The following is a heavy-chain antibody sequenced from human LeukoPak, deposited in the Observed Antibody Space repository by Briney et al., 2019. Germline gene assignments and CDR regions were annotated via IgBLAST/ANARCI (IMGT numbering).Heavy chain of an antibody. CDR2: ISAYNGNT. CDR1: GYTFTSYG. CDR3: ARGLWFGELSNNTFDY. J-gene: IGHJ4*02. D-gene: IGHD3-10*01. Sequence: ASVKVSCKASGYTFTSYGISWVRQAPGQGLEWMGWISAYNGNTNYAQKLQGRVTMTTDTSTSTAYMELRSLRSEDTAVYYCARGLWFGELSNNTFDYWGQGTLVTVFS. V-gene: IGHV1-18*01.